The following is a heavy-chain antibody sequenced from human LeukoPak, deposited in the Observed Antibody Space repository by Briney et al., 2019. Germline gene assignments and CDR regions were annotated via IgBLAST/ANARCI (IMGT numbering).Heavy chain of an antibody. Sequence: SGTLSLTCAVSGGSISSSNWWSWVRQPPGKGLEWIGEIYRSGSTNYNPSLKSRVTISVDKSKNQFSLKLSSVTAADTAVYYCARVVTTVPRGWFDPWGQGTLVTVSS. V-gene: IGHV4-4*02. J-gene: IGHJ5*02. CDR2: IYRSGST. CDR3: ARVVTTVPRGWFDP. CDR1: GGSISSSNW. D-gene: IGHD4-11*01.